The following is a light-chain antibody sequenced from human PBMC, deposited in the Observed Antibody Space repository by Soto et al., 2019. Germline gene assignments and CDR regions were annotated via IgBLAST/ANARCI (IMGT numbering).Light chain of an antibody. CDR1: SRNVGRFQS. CDR3: CSFAGSSTHM. Sequence: QSALTQPASVSGSPGQSVTISCTGTSRNVGRFQSISWYQQHPGKAPQLIIYEVSNRPSGVSNRFSGSKSGNTASLTISGLQPEDEADYYCCSFAGSSTHMFGTGTKLTVL. CDR2: EVS. V-gene: IGLV2-23*02. J-gene: IGLJ1*01.